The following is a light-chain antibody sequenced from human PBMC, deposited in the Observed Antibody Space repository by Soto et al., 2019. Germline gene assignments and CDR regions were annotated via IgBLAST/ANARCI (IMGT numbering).Light chain of an antibody. J-gene: IGKJ1*01. V-gene: IGKV3-20*01. Sequence: EIVLTQSPGTLSLSPGEGATVSCRVSQSINSKSLVWYQRKFGQAPRLLIYNTSSRATGIPDRFSGSGSGTDFTLSISRLEPEDFAVYYCHQYDSWTFGQGTKVEIK. CDR2: NTS. CDR3: HQYDSWT. CDR1: QSINSKS.